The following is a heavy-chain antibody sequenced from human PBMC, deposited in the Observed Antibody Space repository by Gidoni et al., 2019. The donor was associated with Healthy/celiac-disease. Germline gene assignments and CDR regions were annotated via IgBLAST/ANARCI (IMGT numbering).Heavy chain of an antibody. Sequence: EVQLVESGGGLVQPGGSLRPTCAASGFTVSSHYMSWVRQAPGKGLEWVSVIYSGGSTYYADSVKGRFTISRDNSKNTLYLQMNSLRAEDTAVYYCARDRVNWNDYLGWFDPWGQGTLVTVSS. V-gene: IGHV3-66*01. D-gene: IGHD1-1*01. J-gene: IGHJ5*02. CDR3: ARDRVNWNDYLGWFDP. CDR1: GFTVSSHY. CDR2: IYSGGST.